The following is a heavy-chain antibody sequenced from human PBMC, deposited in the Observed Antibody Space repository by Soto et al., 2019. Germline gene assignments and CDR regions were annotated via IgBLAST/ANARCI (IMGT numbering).Heavy chain of an antibody. D-gene: IGHD2-2*01. CDR1: GFTFDDYA. CDR2: ISWNSGSI. J-gene: IGHJ4*02. V-gene: IGHV3-9*01. Sequence: GGSLRLSCAASGFTFDDYAMHWVRQAPGKGLEWVSGISWNSGSIGYADSVKGRFTISRDNAKNSLYLQMNSLRAEDTALYYCAKDIICSSTSCYEGYFDYWGQGTLVTVSS. CDR3: AKDIICSSTSCYEGYFDY.